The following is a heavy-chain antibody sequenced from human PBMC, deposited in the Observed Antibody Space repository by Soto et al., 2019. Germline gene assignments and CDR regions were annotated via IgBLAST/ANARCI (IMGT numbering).Heavy chain of an antibody. D-gene: IGHD5-18*01. V-gene: IGHV3-15*07. CDR1: GFTFNNAW. CDR2: IKSKTDGETT. Sequence: EVQLVESGGGLVKPGGSLTLSCAASGFTFNNAWMNWVRQAPGKGLEWVGRIKSKTDGETTDYAAPVKGRFIISRDDSKNTLYLQMNSLKTEDTAVYYCIPLPSGYSYHTLFDYWGQGTLVTVSS. CDR3: IPLPSGYSYHTLFDY. J-gene: IGHJ4*02.